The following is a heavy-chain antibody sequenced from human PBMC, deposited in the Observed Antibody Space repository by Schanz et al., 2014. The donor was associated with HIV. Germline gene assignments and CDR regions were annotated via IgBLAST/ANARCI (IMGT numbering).Heavy chain of an antibody. V-gene: IGHV3-30*18. CDR1: GFTFNTYG. CDR2: ISYDRINK. Sequence: QVQLVESGGGVVQPGKSLRLSCAASGFTFNTYGMHWVRQAPGKGLEWVALISYDRINKYYGDSVKGRFTISRDNSKNTVYLQMNSLRAEDTAIYHCAKDGGSRGRRRGMDVWGQGTTVTVSS. CDR3: AKDGGSRGRRRGMDV. J-gene: IGHJ6*02. D-gene: IGHD3-10*01.